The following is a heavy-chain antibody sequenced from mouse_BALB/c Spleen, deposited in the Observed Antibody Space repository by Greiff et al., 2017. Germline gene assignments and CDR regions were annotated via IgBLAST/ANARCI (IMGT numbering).Heavy chain of an antibody. Sequence: VQGVESGAELVKPGASVKLSCKASGYTFTSYYMYWVKQRPGQGLEWIGEINPSNGGTNFNEKFKSKATLTVDKSSSTAYMQLSSLTSEDSAVYYCTRWDEDYAMDYWGQGTSVTVSS. CDR1: GYTFTSYY. V-gene: IGHV1S81*02. J-gene: IGHJ4*01. CDR3: TRWDEDYAMDY. CDR2: INPSNGGT. D-gene: IGHD4-1*01.